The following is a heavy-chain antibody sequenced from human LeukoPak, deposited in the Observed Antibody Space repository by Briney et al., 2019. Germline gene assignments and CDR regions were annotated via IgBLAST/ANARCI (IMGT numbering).Heavy chain of an antibody. Sequence: SETLSLTCTVSGGSISSHYWSWIRQPPGKGLEWIGNIYYSGSTNYNPSLKSRVTISVDTSKNQFSLKLSSVTAADTAVYYCARMVGNWFDPWGQGTLVTVSS. CDR2: IYYSGST. CDR1: GGSISSHY. CDR3: ARMVGNWFDP. D-gene: IGHD2-15*01. V-gene: IGHV4-59*11. J-gene: IGHJ5*02.